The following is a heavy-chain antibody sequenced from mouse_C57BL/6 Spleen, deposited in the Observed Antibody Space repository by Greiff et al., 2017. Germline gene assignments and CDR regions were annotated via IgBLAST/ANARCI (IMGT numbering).Heavy chain of an antibody. CDR1: GFNIKDYY. Sequence: VHVKQSGAELVRPGASVKLSCTASGFNIKDYYMHWVKQRPEQGLEWIGRIDPEDGDTAYAPKFQGKATLTADTSSNTAYLQLSSLTSEDTAVYYCTTVVASDYWGQGTTLTVSS. CDR3: TTVVASDY. V-gene: IGHV14-1*01. D-gene: IGHD1-1*01. CDR2: IDPEDGDT. J-gene: IGHJ2*01.